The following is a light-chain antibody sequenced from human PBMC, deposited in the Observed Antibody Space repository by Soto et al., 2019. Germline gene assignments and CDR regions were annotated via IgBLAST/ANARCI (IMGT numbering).Light chain of an antibody. CDR2: AAS. V-gene: IGKV1-39*01. J-gene: IGKJ1*01. Sequence: DIPMTQSPSSLSASVGDRVTITCRASQSIGRYLNWYQQKPGKAPKLLIYAASSLQSGVPSRFSGSGSGTDFTLTITSLQPVDFATYYCQQSYTTPPWTFGQGTKVEIK. CDR3: QQSYTTPPWT. CDR1: QSIGRY.